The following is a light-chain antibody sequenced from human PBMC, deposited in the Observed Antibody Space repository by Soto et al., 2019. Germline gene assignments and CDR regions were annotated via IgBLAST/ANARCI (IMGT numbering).Light chain of an antibody. CDR2: EGN. CDR3: CSYAGSGTYV. CDR1: SSDVGTYNL. Sequence: QSVLTQPASVSGSPGQSITISCTGTSSDVGTYNLVSWYQHYPGKAPKLMIYEGNKRPSGVSNRFSGSKSGNTASLTISGLQAEDDTDYYCCSYAGSGTYVFGTGTKLTVL. J-gene: IGLJ1*01. V-gene: IGLV2-23*01.